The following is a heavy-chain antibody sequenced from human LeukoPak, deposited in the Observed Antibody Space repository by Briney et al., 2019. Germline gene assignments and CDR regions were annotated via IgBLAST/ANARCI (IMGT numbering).Heavy chain of an antibody. CDR1: GFTFSSYE. J-gene: IGHJ6*03. D-gene: IGHD3-10*01. CDR3: ARDSVYGSGSLKEADNYYYYYYMDV. V-gene: IGHV3-48*03. CDR2: ISSSGSTV. Sequence: GGSLRLSCAASGFTFSSYEMNWVRQAPGKGLEWVSYISSSGSTVYYADSVKGRFTISRDDAKNSLYLQMNSLRAEDTAVYYCARDSVYGSGSLKEADNYYYYYYMDVWGKGTTVTVSS.